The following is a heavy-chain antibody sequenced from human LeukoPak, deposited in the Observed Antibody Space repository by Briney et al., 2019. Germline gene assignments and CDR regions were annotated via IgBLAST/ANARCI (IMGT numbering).Heavy chain of an antibody. CDR3: ARGGGYNWDQIYFVY. J-gene: IGHJ4*01. Sequence: SSETLSLTCAVPNGSFSGYFWSWLRQPPGKGLECIGDINHSGSSHYNPSLKNRAVMSTDTSKNEFSLRLTSVTAADTAVYYCARGGGYNWDQIYFVYWGHGTLVTVSS. CDR2: INHSGSS. D-gene: IGHD1-20*01. CDR1: NGSFSGYF. V-gene: IGHV4-34*01.